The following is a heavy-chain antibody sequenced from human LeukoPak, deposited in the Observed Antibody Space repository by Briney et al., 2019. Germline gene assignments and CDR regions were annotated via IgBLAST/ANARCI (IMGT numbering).Heavy chain of an antibody. CDR2: IYYSGST. J-gene: IGHJ3*02. CDR1: GGSISSSSYY. Sequence: PSETLSLTCTVSGGSISSSSYYWGWIRQPPGKGLEWIGSIYYSGSTYYNPSLKSRVTISLDTSKNQFSLKLSSVTAADTAVYYCARHFDRFRAFDIWGQGTMVTVSS. CDR3: ARHFDRFRAFDI. V-gene: IGHV4-39*01. D-gene: IGHD3-9*01.